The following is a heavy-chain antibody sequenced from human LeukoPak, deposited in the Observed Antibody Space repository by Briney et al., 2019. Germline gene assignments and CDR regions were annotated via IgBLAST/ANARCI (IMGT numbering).Heavy chain of an antibody. J-gene: IGHJ3*02. V-gene: IGHV3-21*01. CDR3: ARVGNEGAFDI. Sequence: GGSLRLSCAASGFTFSSYSMNWVRQAPGKGLEWVSSISSSSSYIYYADSVKGRFTISRDNAKNSLYLQMNSLRAEDTAEYYCARVGNEGAFDIWGQGTMVTVSS. CDR1: GFTFSSYS. CDR2: ISSSSSYI. D-gene: IGHD2-8*01.